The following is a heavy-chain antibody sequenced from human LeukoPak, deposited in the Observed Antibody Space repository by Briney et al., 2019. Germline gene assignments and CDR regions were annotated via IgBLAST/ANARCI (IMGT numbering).Heavy chain of an antibody. J-gene: IGHJ5*02. CDR3: ARVIGATWFEP. D-gene: IGHD2-15*01. CDR2: IYSGGST. V-gene: IGHV3-66*01. CDR1: GITVSSNY. Sequence: GGSLRLSCAASGITVSSNYMSWVRQAPGKGLEWVSVIYSGGSTYYADSVKGRFTISRDNSKNTLYLQMKSLRAEDTAVYYCARVIGATWFEPWGQGTLVTVSS.